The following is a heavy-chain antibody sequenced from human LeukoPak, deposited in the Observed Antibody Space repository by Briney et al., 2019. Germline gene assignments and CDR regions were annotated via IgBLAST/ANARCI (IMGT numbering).Heavy chain of an antibody. V-gene: IGHV1-46*01. CDR1: GYTFTSYY. CDR3: ARACEPVVRFRRAYWFDP. J-gene: IGHJ5*02. Sequence: GASVKVSCKASGYTFTSYYMHWVRQAPGQGLEWMGIINPSGGSTSYAQKFQGRVTMTRDTSTSTVYMELSSLRSEDTAVYYCARACEPVVRFRRAYWFDPWGQGTLVTVSS. D-gene: IGHD3-3*01. CDR2: INPSGGST.